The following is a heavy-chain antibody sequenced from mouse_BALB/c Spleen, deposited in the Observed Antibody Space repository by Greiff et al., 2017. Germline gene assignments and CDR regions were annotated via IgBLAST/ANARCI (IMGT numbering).Heavy chain of an antibody. CDR3: AREGAGSSCWFAY. CDR1: GFTFSSYA. V-gene: IGHV5-9-4*01. Sequence: EVQLQESGGALVKPGGSLKLSCAASGFTFSSYAMSWVRQSPEKRLEWVAEISSGGSYTYYPDTVTGRFTISRDNAKNTLYLKMSSLRSEDTAMYYGAREGAGSSCWFAYWGEGTLVTVSA. D-gene: IGHD1-1*01. J-gene: IGHJ3*01. CDR2: ISSGGSYT.